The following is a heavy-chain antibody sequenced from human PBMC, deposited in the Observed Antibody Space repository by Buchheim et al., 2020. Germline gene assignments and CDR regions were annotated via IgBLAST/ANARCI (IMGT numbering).Heavy chain of an antibody. D-gene: IGHD3-10*01. Sequence: EVQLVESGEGLVQPGGSLRLSCAASGFTFSNFWMTWVRQAPGKGLEWVANIKQDGSEKYYVDSVKGRFTISRDNAKNSLCLQVNSLRAEDTAVYYCARGRGLDCWGQGTL. CDR2: IKQDGSEK. CDR1: GFTFSNFW. CDR3: ARGRGLDC. V-gene: IGHV3-7*03. J-gene: IGHJ4*02.